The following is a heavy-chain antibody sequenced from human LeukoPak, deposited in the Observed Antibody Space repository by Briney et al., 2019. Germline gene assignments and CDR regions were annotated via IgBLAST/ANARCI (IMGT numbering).Heavy chain of an antibody. CDR2: IDPSGGRT. CDR3: ARPAPTGVDAFDT. V-gene: IGHV1-46*01. CDR1: GYTFTAYH. Sequence: ASVKVSCKASGYTFTAYHMQWVRQAPGQGLEWMGTIDPSGGRTAYAQKFQGRVTVTRDTSTSTVYMDLSSLRSEDTAVYYCARPAPTGVDAFDTWGQGTLVTVSS. D-gene: IGHD3-10*01. J-gene: IGHJ3*02.